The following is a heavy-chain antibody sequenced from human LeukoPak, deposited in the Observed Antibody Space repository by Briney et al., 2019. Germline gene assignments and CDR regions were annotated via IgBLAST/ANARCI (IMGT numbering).Heavy chain of an antibody. Sequence: PSETLSLTCTVSGGSISSSSYYWGWIRQPPGKGLEWIGSIYYSGSTYYNPSLKSRVTISVDTSKNQFSLKLSSVTVADTAVYYCARDRITMVRGVIITQAYYGMDVWGQGTTVTVSS. CDR1: GGSISSSSYY. CDR2: IYYSGST. V-gene: IGHV4-39*02. J-gene: IGHJ6*02. CDR3: ARDRITMVRGVIITQAYYGMDV. D-gene: IGHD3-10*01.